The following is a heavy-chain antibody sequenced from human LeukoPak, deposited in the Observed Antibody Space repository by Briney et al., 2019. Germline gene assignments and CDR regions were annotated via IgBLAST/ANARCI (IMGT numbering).Heavy chain of an antibody. D-gene: IGHD6-13*01. CDR2: ISGSGGST. J-gene: IGHJ4*02. V-gene: IGHV3-23*01. Sequence: GGSLRLSCAASGFTFSSYAMSWVRQAPGKGLEWVSAISGSGGSTYYVDSVKGRFTISRDNSKNTLYLQMNSLRAEGTAVYYCARTYSSSWSHYFDYWGQGTLVTVSS. CDR3: ARTYSSSWSHYFDY. CDR1: GFTFSSYA.